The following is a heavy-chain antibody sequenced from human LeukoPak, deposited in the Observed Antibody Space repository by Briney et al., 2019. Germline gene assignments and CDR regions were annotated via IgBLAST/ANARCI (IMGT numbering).Heavy chain of an antibody. D-gene: IGHD3-10*01. CDR1: GYTFTCYD. V-gene: IGHV1-8*01. CDR2: MNPNSGNT. CDR3: ARGPSPSGSYNWFDP. J-gene: IGHJ5*02. Sequence: ASVKVSCKASGYTFTCYDINWVRQATGQGLEWMGWMNPNSGNTGYAQKFQGRVTMTRNTSISTAYMELSSLRSEDTAVYYCARGPSPSGSYNWFDPWGQGTLVTVSS.